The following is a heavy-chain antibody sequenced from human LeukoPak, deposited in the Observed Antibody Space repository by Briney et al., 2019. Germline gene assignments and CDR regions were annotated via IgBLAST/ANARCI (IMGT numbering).Heavy chain of an antibody. D-gene: IGHD6-19*01. CDR1: GFTFDDYA. Sequence: GGSLRLSCAASGFTFDDYAMHWVRQAPGKGLEWVSASSGSGGSTYYADPVKGRFTISRDNSKNTLYLQMNSLRAEDTAVYYCAKDRRAVADLLFDYWGQGTLVTVSS. V-gene: IGHV3-23*01. J-gene: IGHJ4*02. CDR3: AKDRRAVADLLFDY. CDR2: SSGSGGST.